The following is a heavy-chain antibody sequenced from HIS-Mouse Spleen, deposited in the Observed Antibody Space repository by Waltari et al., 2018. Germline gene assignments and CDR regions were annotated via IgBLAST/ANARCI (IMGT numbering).Heavy chain of an antibody. CDR2: ISYDGSNK. CDR3: LSIAARPLTRQNWFDP. CDR1: GFTFSSYA. J-gene: IGHJ5*02. D-gene: IGHD6-6*01. Sequence: QVQLVESGGGVVQPGRSLRLSCAASGFTFSSYAMHWVRRAPGKGLEWVAVISYDGSNKYYADSVKGRFTISRDNSKNTLYLQMNSLRAEDTAVYYCLSIAARPLTRQNWFDPWGQGTLVTVSS. V-gene: IGHV3-30*04.